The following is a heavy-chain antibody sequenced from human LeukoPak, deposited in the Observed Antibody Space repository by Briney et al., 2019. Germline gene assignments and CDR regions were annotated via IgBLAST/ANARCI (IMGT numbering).Heavy chain of an antibody. J-gene: IGHJ4*02. D-gene: IGHD3-10*01. CDR2: ISSSSSYI. V-gene: IGHV3-21*01. CDR3: ARDGYGSGSMGDY. Sequence: GGSLRLSCAASGFTFSSYSMNWVRQAPGKGLEWVSSISSSSSYIYYADSVKGRFTISRDNAKNSLYLQMKSLRAEDTAVYYCARDGYGSGSMGDYWGQGTLVTVSS. CDR1: GFTFSSYS.